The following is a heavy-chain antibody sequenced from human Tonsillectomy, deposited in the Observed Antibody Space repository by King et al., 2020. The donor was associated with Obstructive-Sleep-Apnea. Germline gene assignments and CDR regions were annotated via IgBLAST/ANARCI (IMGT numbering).Heavy chain of an antibody. V-gene: IGHV3-33*01. D-gene: IGHD6-25*01. CDR1: GFSFSNYG. J-gene: IGHJ6*02. Sequence: VQLVESGGGVVQPGGSLKLSCAASGFSFSNYGMHWVRQAPGKGLEWVAFVWSGGNNKYYADSVKGRLTISRDNSNNMLYLQMNSLRAEDTAVYYCARDGDHSSGFGKAVWGQGTTVTVSS. CDR2: VWSGGNNK. CDR3: ARDGDHSSGFGKAV.